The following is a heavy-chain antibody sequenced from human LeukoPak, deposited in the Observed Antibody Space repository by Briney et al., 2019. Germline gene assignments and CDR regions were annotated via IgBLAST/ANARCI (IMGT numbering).Heavy chain of an antibody. V-gene: IGHV3-7*01. J-gene: IGHJ4*02. CDR1: GFTFSNFW. CDR2: VNQDGSET. CDR3: AREATTSRPGDY. Sequence: GGSLRLSCAASGFTFSNFWMKWVRQAPGKGLESVANVNQDGSETHYVDSVKGRFTISRDNAKNSLFLQLNSLRAEDTAVYYCAREATTSRPGDYWGLGTLVTVSS. D-gene: IGHD1-1*01.